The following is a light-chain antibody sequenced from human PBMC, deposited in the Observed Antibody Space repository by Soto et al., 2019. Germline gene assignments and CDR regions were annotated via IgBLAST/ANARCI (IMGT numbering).Light chain of an antibody. CDR2: GNS. V-gene: IGLV1-40*01. CDR3: QSDDSSLGGYVV. CDR1: SSNIGAGYD. Sequence: QSVLTQPPSVSGAPGQRVTISFTGSSSNIGAGYDVHWYQQLPGTAPKLLIYGNSNRPSGVPVRFSGSKSGTSASLDNTGLQAEDEADYSCQSDDSSLGGYVVFGGGTKLTVL. J-gene: IGLJ2*01.